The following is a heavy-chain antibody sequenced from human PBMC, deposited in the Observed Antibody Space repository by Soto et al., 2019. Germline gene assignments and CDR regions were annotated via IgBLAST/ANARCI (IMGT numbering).Heavy chain of an antibody. CDR1: GFTFDGYA. J-gene: IGHJ3*01. D-gene: IGHD4-17*01. V-gene: IGHV3-9*01. CDR3: ANSKGDVEILETTVTTFGGRFHR. Sequence: EVPLVESGGGLVQPGRSLRLSCAASGFTFDGYAMHWVRQAPGKGPEWVSGITWNSGSRGYADSVKGRFNISRNNAKNTLYRQMNSWRAEDTDLYYCANSKGDVEILETTVTTFGGRFHRWGQGTMVTVPS. CDR2: ITWNSGSR.